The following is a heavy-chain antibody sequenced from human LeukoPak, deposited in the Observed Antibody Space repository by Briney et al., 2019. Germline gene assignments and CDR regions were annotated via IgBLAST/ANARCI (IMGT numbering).Heavy chain of an antibody. CDR2: ISYDDTNK. Sequence: GGSLRLSCAASGFSFSSYAMHWVRQAPGKGLEWVAVISYDDTNKYYADSLKGRFTISRDNSKNTRYLQMNSLRAEDTAVYYCARDSCSSTSCYGNYWAQGTPATLSS. D-gene: IGHD2-2*01. CDR1: GFSFSSYA. J-gene: IGHJ4*02. CDR3: ARDSCSSTSCYGNY. V-gene: IGHV3-30-3*01.